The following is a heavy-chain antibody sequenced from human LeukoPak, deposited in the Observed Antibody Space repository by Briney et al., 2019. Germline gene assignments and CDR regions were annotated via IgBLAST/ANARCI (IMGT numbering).Heavy chain of an antibody. Sequence: PGGSLRLSCEASGFTFSRHAMSWVRQAPGKGLEWVSSLSGTGGSTYYADSVKGRLTVSRDNSKNTLYLQMNSLRAEDTAVYYCAKDQNTGAGTNYFDYWGQGTLVTVSS. V-gene: IGHV3-23*01. CDR1: GFTFSRHA. D-gene: IGHD6-19*01. J-gene: IGHJ4*02. CDR2: LSGTGGST. CDR3: AKDQNTGAGTNYFDY.